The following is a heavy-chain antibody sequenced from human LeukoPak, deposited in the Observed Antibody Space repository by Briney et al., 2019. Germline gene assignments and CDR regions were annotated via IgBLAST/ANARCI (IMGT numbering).Heavy chain of an antibody. Sequence: PGGSLRLSCAASGFTVSDNYMSWVRQAPGKGLEWVSVMYSRGDTYYADSVKGRFTFSRDISKNTLYLQMNGLRTEDTAMYYCARDAPQVPAAGVLSSGGQGTLVTVSS. D-gene: IGHD6-13*01. J-gene: IGHJ4*02. CDR3: ARDAPQVPAAGVLSS. V-gene: IGHV3-53*01. CDR2: MYSRGDT. CDR1: GFTVSDNY.